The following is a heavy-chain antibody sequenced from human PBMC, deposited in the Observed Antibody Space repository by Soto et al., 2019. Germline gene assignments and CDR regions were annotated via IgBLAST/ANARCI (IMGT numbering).Heavy chain of an antibody. Sequence: SETLSLTCTVSGGSISSGGYYWSWIRQHPGKGLEWIGYIYYSGSTYYNPSLKSRVTISVDTSKNQFSLKLSSVTAADTAVYYCAGIPAATGSQRFPFDYWGQGTLVTVSS. D-gene: IGHD2-2*01. CDR3: AGIPAATGSQRFPFDY. CDR1: GGSISSGGYY. V-gene: IGHV4-31*03. CDR2: IYYSGST. J-gene: IGHJ4*02.